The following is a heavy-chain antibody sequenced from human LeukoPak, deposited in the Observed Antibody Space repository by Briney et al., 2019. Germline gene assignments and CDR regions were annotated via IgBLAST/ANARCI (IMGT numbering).Heavy chain of an antibody. CDR2: ISSNGGST. CDR3: ARDYSQYYFDY. V-gene: IGHV3-64*01. Sequence: GGSLRLSCAASGXTFSSYAMHWVRQAPGKGLEYVSAISSNGGSTYYANSVKGRFTISRDNSKNTLYLQMGSLRAEDMAVYYCARDYSQYYFDYWGQGTLVTVSS. D-gene: IGHD2-15*01. CDR1: GXTFSSYA. J-gene: IGHJ4*02.